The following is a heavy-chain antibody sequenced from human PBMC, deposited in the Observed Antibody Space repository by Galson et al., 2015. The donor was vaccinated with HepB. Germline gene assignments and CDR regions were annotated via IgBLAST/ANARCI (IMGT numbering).Heavy chain of an antibody. D-gene: IGHD2-2*02. J-gene: IGHJ6*03. CDR2: INAYSGDT. V-gene: IGHV1-18*01. CDR1: GYTFTTYG. Sequence: SVKVSCKASGYTFTTYGITWARQAPGQGLEWMGWINAYSGDTTYAQKFQGRVSMTTDPSTSTAYLELRSLRSDDTAVYYCARGYNIVVVPAAIMGDYYYYYMDVWGKGTTVTVSS. CDR3: ARGYNIVVVPAAIMGDYYYYYMDV.